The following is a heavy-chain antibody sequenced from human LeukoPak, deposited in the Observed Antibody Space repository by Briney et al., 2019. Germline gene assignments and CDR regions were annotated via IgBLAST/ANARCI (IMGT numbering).Heavy chain of an antibody. CDR3: AKDQVGATKD. Sequence: PGGSLRLSCAASGFSLTTYGVLWVRQAPGKGLEWVAVISYDGSNKYYADSVKGRFTISRDNSKNTLYLQMNSLRAEDTAVYYCAKDQVGATKDWGQGTLVTVSS. D-gene: IGHD1-26*01. CDR1: GFSLTTYG. J-gene: IGHJ4*02. V-gene: IGHV3-30*18. CDR2: ISYDGSNK.